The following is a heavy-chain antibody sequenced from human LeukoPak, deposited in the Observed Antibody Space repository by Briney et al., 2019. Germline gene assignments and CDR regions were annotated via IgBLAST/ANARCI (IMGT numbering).Heavy chain of an antibody. CDR2: IHYSGST. CDR1: GGSISSYY. Sequence: SETLSLTCTVSGGSISSYYWSWIRQPPGKGLEWIGYIHYSGSTNYNPSLRRRVTISVDTPKNQFSLKLSSVTAADTAVYYCARVEEGYGSGRRENYYYYYMDVWGKGTTVTISS. CDR3: ARVEEGYGSGRRENYYYYYMDV. J-gene: IGHJ6*03. V-gene: IGHV4-59*01. D-gene: IGHD3-10*01.